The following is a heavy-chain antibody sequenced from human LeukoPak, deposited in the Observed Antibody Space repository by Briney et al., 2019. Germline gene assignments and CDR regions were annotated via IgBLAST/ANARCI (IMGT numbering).Heavy chain of an antibody. V-gene: IGHV3-30-3*01. CDR2: ISYDGSNK. D-gene: IGHD6-13*01. J-gene: IGHJ4*02. CDR1: GFTFSSYA. CDR3: ARGRSSSWYRTYYFDY. Sequence: QSGRSLRLSCAASGFTFSSYAMPWVRQAPGKGLEWVAVISYDGSNKYYADSVKGRFTISRDNSKNTLYLQMNSLRAEDTAVYYCARGRSSSWYRTYYFDYWGQGTLVTVSS.